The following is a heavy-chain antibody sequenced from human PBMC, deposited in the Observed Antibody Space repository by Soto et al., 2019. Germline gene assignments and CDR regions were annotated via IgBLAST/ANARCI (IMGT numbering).Heavy chain of an antibody. Sequence: STYSMNYVRKTPGKGLQWVSAIGGGGDSAYFADSVKGRFTISRDNSKNTVFLLLNSLRAEDTAVYYCSKYFVHWTATKYARFLYHWGYGTQVTISS. J-gene: IGHJ5*02. CDR2: IGGGGDSA. CDR3: SKYFVHWTATKYARFLYH. CDR1: STYS. V-gene: IGHV3-23*01. D-gene: IGHD3-9*01.